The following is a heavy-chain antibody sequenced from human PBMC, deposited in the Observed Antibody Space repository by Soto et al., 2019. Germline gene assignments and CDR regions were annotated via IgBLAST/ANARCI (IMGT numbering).Heavy chain of an antibody. CDR1: GFTFSSYG. CDR3: AKGITGTILDPDY. Sequence: WGSLRLSCAASGFTFSSYGMHWVRQAPGKGLEWVAVISYDGSNKYYADSVKGRFTISRDNSKNTLYLQMNSLRAEDTAVYYCAKGITGTILDPDYWGQGTLVTVSS. V-gene: IGHV3-30*18. J-gene: IGHJ4*02. CDR2: ISYDGSNK. D-gene: IGHD1-20*01.